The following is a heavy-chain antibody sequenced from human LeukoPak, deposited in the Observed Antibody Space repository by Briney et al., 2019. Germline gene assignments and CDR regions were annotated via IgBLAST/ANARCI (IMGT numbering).Heavy chain of an antibody. CDR3: GRGNKSFDP. CDR2: INPNTGDT. V-gene: IGHV1-2*02. J-gene: IGHJ5*02. Sequence: SVMVSYKASGYTFTAYYVHWVRQAPGQGLEWIGWINPNTGDTNYAPKFQGRVTMIKDTSTNSAYMELNKLTSDDTAVYYCGRGNKSFDPWGQGTLVTVSS. CDR1: GYTFTAYY.